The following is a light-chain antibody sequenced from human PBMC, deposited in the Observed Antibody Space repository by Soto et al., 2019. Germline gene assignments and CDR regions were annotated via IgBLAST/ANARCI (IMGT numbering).Light chain of an antibody. CDR3: NSYTGSSTYV. CDR2: EVS. Sequence: QSALTQPPSVSGSPGQSVAISCPGTSNEVGSYNRVSWYQQPPGAAPKLMIYEVSNRPSGVPDRFSGSKSGNTASLTISGLQAEDEADYYCNSYTGSSTYVFGTGTKVTVL. CDR1: SNEVGSYNR. V-gene: IGLV2-18*02. J-gene: IGLJ1*01.